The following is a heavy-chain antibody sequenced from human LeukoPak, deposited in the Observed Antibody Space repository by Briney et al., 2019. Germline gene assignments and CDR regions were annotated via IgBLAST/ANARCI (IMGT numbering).Heavy chain of an antibody. CDR2: IYYSGST. CDR3: ARVGGTNYYYYGMDV. V-gene: IGHV4-59*01. Sequence: SETLSLTCTVSGVSISSYYWSWIRQPPGKGLEWIGYIYYSGSTNYNPSLKSRVTISVDTSKNQFSLKLSSVTVADTAVYYCARVGGTNYYYYGMDVWGQGTTVTVSS. J-gene: IGHJ6*02. D-gene: IGHD1-1*01. CDR1: GVSISSYY.